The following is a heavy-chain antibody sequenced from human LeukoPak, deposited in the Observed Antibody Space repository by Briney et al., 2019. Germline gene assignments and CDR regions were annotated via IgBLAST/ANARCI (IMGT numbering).Heavy chain of an antibody. D-gene: IGHD3-10*01. J-gene: IGHJ6*03. CDR1: GFTFDGYA. CDR3: AKAHGSGNYYFYYMDI. CDR2: ISGGAGGR. Sequence: GGSLRLSCAASGFTFDGYAMHWVRQAPGKGLEWVSLISGGAGGRYYADSVKGRFTISRDNSKNSLYLQMTSLRTEDTALYYCAKAHGSGNYYFYYMDIWGKGTTVTVSS. V-gene: IGHV3-43*02.